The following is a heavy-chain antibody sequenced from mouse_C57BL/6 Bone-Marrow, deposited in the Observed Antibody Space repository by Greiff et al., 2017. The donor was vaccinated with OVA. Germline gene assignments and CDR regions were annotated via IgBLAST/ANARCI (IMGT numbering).Heavy chain of an antibody. D-gene: IGHD2-1*01. CDR3: AGEGGGNFWFAY. Sequence: EVQLVESGGGLVKPGGSLKLSCAASGFTFSSYAMSWVRQTPEKRLEWVATIIDGGSYTYYPDNLKGRFTLSRDNAKNNLYLQLSHLKSEDTAMDYCAGEGGGNFWFAYWGQGALGPVSA. J-gene: IGHJ3*01. V-gene: IGHV5-4*01. CDR1: GFTFSSYA. CDR2: IIDGGSYT.